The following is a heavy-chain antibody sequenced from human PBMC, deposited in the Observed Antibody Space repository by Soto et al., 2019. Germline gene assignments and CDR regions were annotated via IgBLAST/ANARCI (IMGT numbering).Heavy chain of an antibody. CDR1: GFTFSSND. D-gene: IGHD3-3*01. J-gene: IGHJ6*04. CDR2: IGAAGDT. Sequence: EVQLVESGGDLVQPGGSLRLSCAASGFTFSSNDMHWVRQAPGKGLEWVSTIGAAGDTYYPGSVKGRCIISRENAKNSLYLQMNSLRAGDTAVYYCARSLYYNFWSGYYHPMDVWGKGTPVTVSS. CDR3: ARSLYYNFWSGYYHPMDV. V-gene: IGHV3-13*01.